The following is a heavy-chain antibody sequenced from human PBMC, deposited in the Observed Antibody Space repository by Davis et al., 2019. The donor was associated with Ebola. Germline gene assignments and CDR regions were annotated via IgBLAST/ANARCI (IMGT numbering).Heavy chain of an antibody. Sequence: GGSLRLSCAASGFTFSSYAMSWVRQAPGKGLEWVSAISGSGGSTYYADSVKGRFTISRDNSKNTLYLQMNSLRAEDTAVYYCAKHVLYSSSWLGVEDAFDIWGQGTMVTVSS. CDR3: AKHVLYSSSWLGVEDAFDI. CDR2: ISGSGGST. V-gene: IGHV3-23*01. D-gene: IGHD6-13*01. J-gene: IGHJ3*02. CDR1: GFTFSSYA.